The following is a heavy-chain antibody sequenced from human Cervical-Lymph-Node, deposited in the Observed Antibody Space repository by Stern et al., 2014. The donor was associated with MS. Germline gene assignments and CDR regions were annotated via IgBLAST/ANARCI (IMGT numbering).Heavy chain of an antibody. J-gene: IGHJ4*02. CDR2: ITWNSRTL. CDR3: AKERGHTYLDH. D-gene: IGHD3-10*01. CDR1: GLTFEDSA. V-gene: IGHV3-9*01. Sequence: EVQLVASGGGVIQPGRSLRLSCEASGLTFEDSAMHWVRQVPGKGLEWVSSITWNSRTLGYADSVKGRFTVSRDNAKNSMYLQMNSLRTEDTALYYCAKERGHTYLDHWGQGTLVTVSS.